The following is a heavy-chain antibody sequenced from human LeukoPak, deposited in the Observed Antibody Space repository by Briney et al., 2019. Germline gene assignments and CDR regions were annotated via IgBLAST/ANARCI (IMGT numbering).Heavy chain of an antibody. CDR2: ISAYNGNT. CDR1: GYTFTIYG. V-gene: IGHV1-18*01. CDR3: ARGRRSGSYYNWFDP. J-gene: IGHJ5*02. D-gene: IGHD1-26*01. Sequence: ASVTVSCTASGYTFTIYGISWVRQAPGQGLEWMGWISAYNGNTNYAQKLQGRVTITTDTSTSTAYMELRSLRSDDTAVYYCARGRRSGSYYNWFDPWGQGTLVTVSS.